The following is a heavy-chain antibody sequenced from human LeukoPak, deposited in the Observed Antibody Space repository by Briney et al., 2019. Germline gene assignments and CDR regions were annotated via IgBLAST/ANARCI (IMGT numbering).Heavy chain of an antibody. J-gene: IGHJ5*02. D-gene: IGHD3-3*01. Sequence: SQTLSLTCSVSGGSISSGGYYWSWIRQPPGKGLEWIGYTYHSGSTYYNPSLKSRVTISVDRSKNQFSLKLSSVTAADTAVYYCARTLTIFGVVIIPPWFDPWGQGTLVTVSS. CDR2: TYHSGST. CDR1: GGSISSGGYY. CDR3: ARTLTIFGVVIIPPWFDP. V-gene: IGHV4-30-2*01.